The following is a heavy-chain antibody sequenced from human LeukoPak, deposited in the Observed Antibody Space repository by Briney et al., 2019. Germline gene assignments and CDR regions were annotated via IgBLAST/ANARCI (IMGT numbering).Heavy chain of an antibody. Sequence: PGGSLRLSCAASGFTFSSYWMSCVRQAPGKGLEWVANIKQDGSEKYYVDSVKGRFTISRDNAKNSLYQQMNSLRAEDTAVYYCARDGVDTAMVFGMDVWGQGTTVTVSS. D-gene: IGHD5-18*01. CDR2: IKQDGSEK. CDR1: GFTFSSYW. V-gene: IGHV3-7*01. J-gene: IGHJ6*02. CDR3: ARDGVDTAMVFGMDV.